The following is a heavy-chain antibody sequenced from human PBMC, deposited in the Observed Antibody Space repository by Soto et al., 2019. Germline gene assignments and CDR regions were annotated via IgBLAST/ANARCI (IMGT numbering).Heavy chain of an antibody. CDR2: IYRSGST. V-gene: IGHV3-53*02. D-gene: IGHD3-10*01. CDR1: GFNVSSNY. Sequence: EVQLVETGGGLIQPGGSLRLSCTASGFNVSSNYMTWVRQSPGKGLEWVSYIYRSGSTYYADSVKGRFTIFRDSSKNTLYLQMISLRADDTAVYDCAGDPGGSHDYWGQGTLVTVSS. CDR3: AGDPGGSHDY. J-gene: IGHJ4*02.